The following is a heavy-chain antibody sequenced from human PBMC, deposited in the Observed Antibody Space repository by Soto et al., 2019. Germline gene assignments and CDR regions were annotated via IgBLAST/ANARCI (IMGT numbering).Heavy chain of an antibody. CDR1: GFIFSSYW. J-gene: IGHJ6*02. V-gene: IGHV3-74*01. D-gene: IGHD6-19*01. Sequence: PWGSLRLSCAASGFIFSSYWMHWVRQAPGKGLVWVSRINSDGRSTSYADSVKGRFTISRDNAKNTLYLQMNSLRDEDTAVYYCTRVNFGSGWREDYHYGMDXWGQGTTVTVS. CDR3: TRVNFGSGWREDYHYGMDX. CDR2: INSDGRST.